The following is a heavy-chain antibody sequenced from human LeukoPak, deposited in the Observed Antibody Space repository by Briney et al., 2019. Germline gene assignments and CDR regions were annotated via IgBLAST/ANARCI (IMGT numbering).Heavy chain of an antibody. V-gene: IGHV3-11*01. CDR1: GFTFSDYY. J-gene: IGHJ5*02. D-gene: IGHD6-13*01. CDR3: AKEKVLATVGTVGFDP. Sequence: GGSLRLSCAASGFTFSDYYMSWIRQAPGKGPEWVSYISHRVSDVQYADSVKGRFTISRDNSKNTLYLQINSLRAEDTAVYYCAKEKVLATVGTVGFDPWGQGTLVTVSS. CDR2: ISHRVSDV.